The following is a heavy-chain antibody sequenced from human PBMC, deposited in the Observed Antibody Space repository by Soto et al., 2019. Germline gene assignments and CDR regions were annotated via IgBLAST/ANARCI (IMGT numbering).Heavy chain of an antibody. CDR3: ARDLRRARIVGGYYYYYGMDV. Sequence: SQTLSLTCAISGDSVSSNSAAWNWIRQSPSRGLEWLGRTYYRSKWYNDYAVSVKSRITINPDTSKNQFSLQLNSVTPEDTAVYYCARDLRRARIVGGYYYYYGMDVWGQGTTVTVSS. CDR1: GDSVSSNSAA. J-gene: IGHJ6*02. V-gene: IGHV6-1*01. D-gene: IGHD1-26*01. CDR2: TYYRSKWYN.